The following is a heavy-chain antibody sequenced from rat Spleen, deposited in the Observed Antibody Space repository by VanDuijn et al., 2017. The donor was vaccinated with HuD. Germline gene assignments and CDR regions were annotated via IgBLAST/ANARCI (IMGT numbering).Heavy chain of an antibody. J-gene: IGHJ4*01. V-gene: IGHV5-20*01. Sequence: EVQLVESGGGLVQPGRSMKLSCAASGFTFSYSDMAWVRQAPKQGLEWVAYISYDGGSTYYRDSVTGRFTISRNTAKSTLYLQMDSLRSEDTATYYCTTDRTGALMDAWGQGASVTVSS. CDR3: TTDRTGALMDA. CDR2: ISYDGGST. D-gene: IGHD5-1*01. CDR1: GFTFSYSD.